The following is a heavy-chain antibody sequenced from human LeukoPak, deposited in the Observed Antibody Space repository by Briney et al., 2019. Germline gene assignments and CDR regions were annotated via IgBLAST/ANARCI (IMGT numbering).Heavy chain of an antibody. J-gene: IGHJ4*02. D-gene: IGHD4-23*01. Sequence: SETLSLTCAVYGGSFSGYYWSWIRQPPGKGLEWIGEISHSGSTNYNPSLKSRVTISVDTSKNQFSLKLSSVTAADTAVYYCARGRWLTNSYFDYWGQGTLVTVSS. CDR2: ISHSGST. CDR1: GGSFSGYY. CDR3: ARGRWLTNSYFDY. V-gene: IGHV4-34*01.